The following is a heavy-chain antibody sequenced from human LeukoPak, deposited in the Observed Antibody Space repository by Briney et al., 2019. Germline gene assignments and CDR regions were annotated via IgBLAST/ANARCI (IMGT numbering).Heavy chain of an antibody. Sequence: HAGGSLRLSCAASGFTFSNYAMSWVRQDPGKGLEWVSTISGNGGTSFYADSVKGRFTISRDNSRDTLYLHMDSLRAEDTAVYYCAKRGVYYFDDWGPGTLVTVSS. D-gene: IGHD5/OR15-5a*01. J-gene: IGHJ4*02. CDR2: ISGNGGTS. CDR3: AKRGVYYFDD. CDR1: GFTFSNYA. V-gene: IGHV3-23*01.